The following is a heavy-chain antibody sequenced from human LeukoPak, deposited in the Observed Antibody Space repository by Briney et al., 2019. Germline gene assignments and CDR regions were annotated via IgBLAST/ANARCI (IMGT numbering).Heavy chain of an antibody. CDR3: AREYYYDSSGYYSRVMIFDY. J-gene: IGHJ4*02. Sequence: PSQTLSLTCTVSGGSISSGDYYWSWIRQPPGKGLEWIGYIYYSGSTYYNPSLKSRVTISVDTSKNQFSLKLSSVTAADTAVYYCAREYYYDSSGYYSRVMIFDYWGQGTLVTVSS. CDR1: GGSISSGDYY. CDR2: IYYSGST. V-gene: IGHV4-30-4*08. D-gene: IGHD3-22*01.